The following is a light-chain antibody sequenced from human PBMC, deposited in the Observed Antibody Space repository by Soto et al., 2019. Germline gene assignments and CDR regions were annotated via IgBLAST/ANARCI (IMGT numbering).Light chain of an antibody. CDR1: QSVTNGY. CDR3: QQYGRSPAT. J-gene: IGKJ2*01. Sequence: EIVLTQSPGTLSLSPGERATLSCRASQSVTNGYLAWYQKKPGQAPRLLIHGASNRATGIPNRFIGSGSGKDFLPTISRLEPEDFAVYHCQQYGRSPATFGQGTKLEIK. V-gene: IGKV3-20*01. CDR2: GAS.